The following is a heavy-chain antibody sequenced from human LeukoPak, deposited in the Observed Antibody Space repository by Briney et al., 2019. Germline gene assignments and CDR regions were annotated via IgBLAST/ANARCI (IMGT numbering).Heavy chain of an antibody. D-gene: IGHD1-26*01. Sequence: SETLSLTCTVSGGSISSSSHYWGWIRQPPGKGLEWIGSIYYSGSTYYNPSLKSRVTITVDTSKNQFSLKLRSVTAADTAVYYCASVSNVGYYYGMDVWGQGTTVTVSS. CDR1: GGSISSSSHY. CDR2: IYYSGST. V-gene: IGHV4-39*07. CDR3: ASVSNVGYYYGMDV. J-gene: IGHJ6*02.